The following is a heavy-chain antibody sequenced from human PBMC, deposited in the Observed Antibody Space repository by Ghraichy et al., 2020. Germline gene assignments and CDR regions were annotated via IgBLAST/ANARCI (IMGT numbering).Heavy chain of an antibody. CDR3: TTGAA. CDR2: IYSGGST. Sequence: GGSLRLSCAASGFIVSDSYMKWVRQASGKGLEWVSVIYSGGSTYYADSVKGRFTISRDNSKNTLYLQMSSLRAEDTAVYYCTTGAAWGQGTLVTFSS. J-gene: IGHJ4*02. V-gene: IGHV3-53*01. D-gene: IGHD2-15*01. CDR1: GFIVSDSY.